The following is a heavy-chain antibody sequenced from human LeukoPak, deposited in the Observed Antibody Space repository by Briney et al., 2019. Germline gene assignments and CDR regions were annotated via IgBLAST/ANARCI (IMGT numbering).Heavy chain of an antibody. CDR3: AKQVGRIAAAGSYYFDY. J-gene: IGHJ4*02. D-gene: IGHD6-13*01. CDR2: IRGSGGGT. CDR1: GFTFSIYA. V-gene: IGHV3-23*01. Sequence: GGSLRLSCAASGFTFSIYAMSWVRQAPGKGLEWVSAIRGSGGGTYYADSVKGRFTISRDNSKNTLYLQMNSVRAEDTGVYYCAKQVGRIAAAGSYYFDYWGQGTLVTVSS.